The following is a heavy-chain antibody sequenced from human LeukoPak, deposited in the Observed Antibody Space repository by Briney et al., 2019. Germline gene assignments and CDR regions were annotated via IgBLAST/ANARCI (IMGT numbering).Heavy chain of an antibody. D-gene: IGHD6-19*01. J-gene: IGHJ4*02. CDR1: GFTFSSYS. CDR2: ISSSSSYI. CDR3: ARDFIKGYSSGWYVGTFDY. Sequence: PGGSLRLSCAAPGFTFSSYSMNWVRQAPGKGLEWVSSISSSSSYIYYADSVKGRFTISRDNAKNSLYLQMNSLRAEDTAVYYCARDFIKGYSSGWYVGTFDYWGQGTLVTVSS. V-gene: IGHV3-21*01.